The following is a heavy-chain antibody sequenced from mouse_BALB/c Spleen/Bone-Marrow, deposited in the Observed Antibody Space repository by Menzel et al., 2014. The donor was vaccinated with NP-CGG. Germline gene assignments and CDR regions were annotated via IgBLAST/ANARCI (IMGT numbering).Heavy chain of an antibody. D-gene: IGHD2-4*01. CDR1: GFTFSSFG. J-gene: IGHJ4*01. CDR3: ARKGAMITHYYAMDY. CDR2: ISNGSSTI. Sequence: EVQRVESGGGLVQPGGSRKLSCAASGFTFSSFGMHWVRQAPEKGLEWVAYISNGSSTIYYADTVKGRFTISRDNPKNTLFLQMTSLRSEDTAMYYYARKGAMITHYYAMDYWGQGTSVTVSS. V-gene: IGHV5-17*02.